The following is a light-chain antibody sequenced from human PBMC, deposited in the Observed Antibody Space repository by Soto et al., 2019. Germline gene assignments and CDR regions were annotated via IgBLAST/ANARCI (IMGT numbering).Light chain of an antibody. CDR2: GAS. CDR1: QSVSSSY. CDR3: QQYGSSPS. Sequence: EIVLTQSPGTLSLSPWERATLSCRASQSVSSSYLAWYQQKPGQAPRLLIYGASSRATGIPVRFSGSGSGTDFTLTISRLDPEDFAVYYCQQYGSSPSFGQGTKVDIK. J-gene: IGKJ1*01. V-gene: IGKV3-20*01.